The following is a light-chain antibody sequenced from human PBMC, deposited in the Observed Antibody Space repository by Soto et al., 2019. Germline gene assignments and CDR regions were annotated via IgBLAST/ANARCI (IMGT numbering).Light chain of an antibody. Sequence: EIVLTQSPGTLSLSPGERATLSCRASHTISSSYLAWYQQKPGQAPRLLIYQTSIRAAGIPARFSASGSGTDFTLTISDVQPEDFALYYCHQRQSWPRTFGQGTKVDIK. V-gene: IGKV3D-20*02. CDR2: QTS. CDR1: HTISSSY. J-gene: IGKJ1*01. CDR3: HQRQSWPRT.